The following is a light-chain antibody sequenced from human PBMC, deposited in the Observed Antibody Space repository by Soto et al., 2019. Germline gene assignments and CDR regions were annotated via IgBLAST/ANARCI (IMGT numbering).Light chain of an antibody. CDR3: AAWDDSLNGVV. J-gene: IGLJ2*01. Sequence: QPVLTQPPSVSGTPGQRVTISCSGSSPNIGSNTVNWYQQFPGTAPKVVVYSNDQRPSGVPDRFSGSKSGTSASLAISGLQSEDEADYYCAAWDDSLNGVVFGGGTQLTVL. CDR1: SPNIGSNT. V-gene: IGLV1-44*01. CDR2: SND.